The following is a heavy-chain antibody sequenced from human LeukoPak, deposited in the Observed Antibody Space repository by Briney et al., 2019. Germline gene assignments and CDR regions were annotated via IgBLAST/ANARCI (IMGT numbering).Heavy chain of an antibody. V-gene: IGHV3-48*03. CDR1: GFSFSEHG. CDR2: ISSSGSTI. J-gene: IGHJ4*02. CDR3: ARDSGITGTTRD. Sequence: GGSLRLSCAASGFSFSEHGMHWVRQAPGKGLEWVSYISSSGSTIYYADSVKGRFTISRDNAKNSLYLQMNSLRAEDTAVYYCARDSGITGTTRDWGQGTLVTVSS. D-gene: IGHD1-14*01.